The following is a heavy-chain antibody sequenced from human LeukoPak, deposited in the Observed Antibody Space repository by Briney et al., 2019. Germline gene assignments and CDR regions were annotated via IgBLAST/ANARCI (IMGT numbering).Heavy chain of an antibody. Sequence: SETLSLTCTVSGGSISSYYWSWIRQPPGKGLEWIGYIYYSGSTNYNPSLKSRVTISVDTSKNQFSLKLSSVTAADTAVYYCARAGGVYDAFDIWGQGTMVTVSS. J-gene: IGHJ3*02. CDR1: GGSISSYY. CDR3: ARAGGVYDAFDI. V-gene: IGHV4-59*12. CDR2: IYYSGST. D-gene: IGHD3-10*01.